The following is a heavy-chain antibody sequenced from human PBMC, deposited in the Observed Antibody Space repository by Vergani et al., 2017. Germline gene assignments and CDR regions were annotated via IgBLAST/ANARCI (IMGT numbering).Heavy chain of an antibody. Sequence: EVQLVESGGGLIQPGGSLRLSCAASGFTVSSNYMSWVRQAPGKGLEWVSVIYSGGSTYYADSVKGRFTISRDNSKNTLYLQMNSLRAEDTAVYYCARDPIVADGYSYPYYYYGMDVWGQGTTVTVSS. V-gene: IGHV3-53*01. CDR2: IYSGGST. D-gene: IGHD5-18*01. J-gene: IGHJ6*02. CDR3: ARDPIVADGYSYPYYYYGMDV. CDR1: GFTVSSNY.